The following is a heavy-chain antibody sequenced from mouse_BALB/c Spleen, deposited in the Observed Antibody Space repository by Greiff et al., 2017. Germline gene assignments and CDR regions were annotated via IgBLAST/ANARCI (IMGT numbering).Heavy chain of an antibody. J-gene: IGHJ4*01. CDR1: GYTFTNYW. CDR2: IYPGGGYT. D-gene: IGHD2-14*01. V-gene: IGHV1-63*02. CDR3: ARSEVRSAMDY. Sequence: VQLQQSGAELVRPGTSMKISCKASGYTFTNYWLGWVKQRPGHGLEWIGDIYPGGGYTNYNEKFKGKATLTADTSSSTAYMQLSSLTSEDSAVYFCARSEVRSAMDYWGQGTSVTVSS.